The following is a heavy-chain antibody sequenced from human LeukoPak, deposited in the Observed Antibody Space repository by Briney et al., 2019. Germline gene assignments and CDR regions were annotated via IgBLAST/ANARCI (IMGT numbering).Heavy chain of an antibody. CDR1: GFTFSSYG. V-gene: IGHV3-33*01. CDR3: ARAGYCSGGSCYGLDY. J-gene: IGHJ4*02. D-gene: IGHD2-15*01. Sequence: PGRSLRLSCAASGFTFSSYGMHWVRQAPGKGLEWVAVIWYDGSNKYHADSVKGRFTISRDNSKNTLCLQMNSLRAEDTAVYYCARAGYCSGGSCYGLDYWGQGTLVTVSS. CDR2: IWYDGSNK.